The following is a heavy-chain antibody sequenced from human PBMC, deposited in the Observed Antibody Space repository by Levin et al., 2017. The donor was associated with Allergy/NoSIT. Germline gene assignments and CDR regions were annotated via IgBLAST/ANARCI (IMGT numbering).Heavy chain of an antibody. Sequence: GGSLRLSCAASGFTFSSYEMNWVRQAPGKGLEWVSYISSSGSTIYYADSVKGRFTISRDNAKNSLYLQMNSLRAEDTAVYYCARDLGDAYSSGWYRAPDYWGQGTLVTVSS. V-gene: IGHV3-48*03. J-gene: IGHJ4*02. D-gene: IGHD6-19*01. CDR3: ARDLGDAYSSGWYRAPDY. CDR2: ISSSGSTI. CDR1: GFTFSSYE.